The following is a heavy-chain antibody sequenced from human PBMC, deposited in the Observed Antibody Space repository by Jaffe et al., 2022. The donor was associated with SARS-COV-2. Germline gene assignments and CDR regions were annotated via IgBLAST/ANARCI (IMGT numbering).Heavy chain of an antibody. J-gene: IGHJ4*02. D-gene: IGHD6-13*01. Sequence: QVHLVQSGAEVRKPGASVKVSCKVSGTTLSDSSMHWVRQAPGKGLEWMGGFDPDDGETLYAQKFQGRVTMTEGTSTDTAYMELSSLRSEDTAVYYCATGGPSFRSSLFKTLDFWGQGTPVTVSS. V-gene: IGHV1-24*01. CDR1: GTTLSDSS. CDR3: ATGGPSFRSSLFKTLDF. CDR2: FDPDDGET.